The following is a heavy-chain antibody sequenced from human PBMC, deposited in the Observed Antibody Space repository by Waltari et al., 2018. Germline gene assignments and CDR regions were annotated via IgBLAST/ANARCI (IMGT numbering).Heavy chain of an antibody. J-gene: IGHJ4*02. CDR2: INTNTGNP. Sequence: QVQLVQSGSELKKPGASVKVSCKASGYTFTSYAMNWVRQAPGQGLEWMGWINTNTGNPTYAKGFTGRFVFSLDTSVSTAYLQISSLKAEDTAVYYCARQGEFIAVAGTGVMVYWGQGTLVTVSS. CDR3: ARQGEFIAVAGTGVMVY. V-gene: IGHV7-4-1*02. CDR1: GYTFTSYA. D-gene: IGHD6-19*01.